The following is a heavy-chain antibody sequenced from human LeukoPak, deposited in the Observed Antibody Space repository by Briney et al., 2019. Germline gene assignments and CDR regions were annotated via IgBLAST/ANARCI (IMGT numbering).Heavy chain of an antibody. J-gene: IGHJ3*02. Sequence: SETLSLTCTVSGGSISSYYWSWIRQPPGKGLDWIGYIYYSGSTNYNPSLKSRVTISVDTSKNQFSLKLSSVTAADTAVYYCASDYGGNSEAAFDIRGQGTMVTVSS. D-gene: IGHD4-17*01. V-gene: IGHV4-59*08. CDR1: GGSISSYY. CDR2: IYYSGST. CDR3: ASDYGGNSEAAFDI.